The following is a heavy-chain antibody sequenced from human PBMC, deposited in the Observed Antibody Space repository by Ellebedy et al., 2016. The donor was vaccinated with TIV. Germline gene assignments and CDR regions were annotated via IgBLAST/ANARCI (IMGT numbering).Heavy chain of an antibody. CDR1: GYTFTGYY. V-gene: IGHV1-2*02. Sequence: ASVKVSCKASGYTFTGYYMHWMRQAPGQGLDWMGWIDPNSGGTNYAQKFQGRVTMTRDTSISTAYMELSGLRSDDTAVYYCERRVVRGVQYYYDYWGQGTLVTVSS. D-gene: IGHD3-10*01. J-gene: IGHJ4*02. CDR3: ERRVVRGVQYYYDY. CDR2: IDPNSGGT.